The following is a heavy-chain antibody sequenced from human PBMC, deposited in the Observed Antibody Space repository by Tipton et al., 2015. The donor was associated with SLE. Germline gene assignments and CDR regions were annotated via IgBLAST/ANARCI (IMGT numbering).Heavy chain of an antibody. D-gene: IGHD3-22*01. CDR1: GGSISSYY. V-gene: IGHV4-59*08. Sequence: LRLSCTVSGGSISSYYWSWIRQPPGKGLEWIGYIYYSGSTNYNPSLKSRVTISVDTSKNQFSLKLSSVTAADPAVYYCARRLSSGHYFDYWGQGTLVTVSS. CDR3: ARRLSSGHYFDY. J-gene: IGHJ4*02. CDR2: IYYSGST.